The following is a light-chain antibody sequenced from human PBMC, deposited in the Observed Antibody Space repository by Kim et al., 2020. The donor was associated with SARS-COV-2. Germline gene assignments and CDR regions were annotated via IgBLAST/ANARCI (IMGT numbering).Light chain of an antibody. CDR2: DVS. CDR3: SSYTDSDTLI. V-gene: IGLV2-8*01. J-gene: IGLJ2*01. CDR1: SSNIGRYNY. Sequence: QSALTQPPSASGSPGQSVTISCTGSSSNIGRYNYVSWYQHHPGKVPKLMIYDVSRRPSGVPDRFSGSNSDNTASLTVSGLQAEDEADYYCSSYTDSDTLIFGGGTQLTVL.